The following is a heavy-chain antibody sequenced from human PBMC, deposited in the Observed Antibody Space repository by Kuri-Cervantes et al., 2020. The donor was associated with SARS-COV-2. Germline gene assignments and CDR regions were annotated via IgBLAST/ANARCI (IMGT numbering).Heavy chain of an antibody. J-gene: IGHJ5*02. D-gene: IGHD3-16*02. V-gene: IGHV1-18*01. CDR3: ARSNLGLSFDP. CDR2: ISAYNGNT. CDR1: GGTFSSYA. Sequence: ASVNVSCKASGGTFSSYAISWVRQAPGQGLEWMGWISAYNGNTNYAQKLQGRVTMTTDASTSTAYMELRSLRSDDTAVYYCARSNLGLSFDPWGQGTLVTVSS.